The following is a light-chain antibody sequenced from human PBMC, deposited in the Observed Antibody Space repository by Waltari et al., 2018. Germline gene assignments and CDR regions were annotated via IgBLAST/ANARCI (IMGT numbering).Light chain of an antibody. CDR1: SSHIGPNYD. V-gene: IGLV1-40*01. J-gene: IGLJ1*01. CDR3: QSYDSSLSRYV. CDR2: VKS. Sequence: QSVLTQQPSVSGAPGQRVTISCTGSSSHIGPNYDVHWYPQVPGPAPKLPIYVKSNRPSGVPDRFSASKSGTSASLAITGLQADDEADYYCQSYDSSLSRYVFGSGTEVTVL.